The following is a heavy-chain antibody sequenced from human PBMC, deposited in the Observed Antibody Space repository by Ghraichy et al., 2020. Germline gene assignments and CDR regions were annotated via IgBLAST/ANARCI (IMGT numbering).Heavy chain of an antibody. CDR1: GFTFSGYW. V-gene: IGHV3-7*03. J-gene: IGHJ6*02. CDR3: ARRIPDRKGMDV. Sequence: GESLNISCAASGFTFSGYWMTWVRQAPGEGLEWVASIKEDGNEDYYVDSVKGRFTIARDNAKKSLYLHMSSLRAEDTAIYYCARRIPDRKGMDVWGQGTTVTVSS. CDR2: IKEDGNED. D-gene: IGHD6-13*01.